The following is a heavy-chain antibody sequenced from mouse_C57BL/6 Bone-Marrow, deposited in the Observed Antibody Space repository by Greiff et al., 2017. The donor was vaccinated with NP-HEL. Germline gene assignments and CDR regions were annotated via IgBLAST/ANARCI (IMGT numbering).Heavy chain of an antibody. CDR3: ARWDGYSLAY. Sequence: QVQLKQPGAELVKPGASVKLSCKASGYTFTSYWMHWVKQRPGQGLEWIGMIHPNSGSTNYNEKFKSKATLTVDKSSSTAYMQLSSLTSEDSAVYYCARWDGYSLAYWGQGTLVTVSA. D-gene: IGHD2-3*01. V-gene: IGHV1-64*01. J-gene: IGHJ3*01. CDR1: GYTFTSYW. CDR2: IHPNSGST.